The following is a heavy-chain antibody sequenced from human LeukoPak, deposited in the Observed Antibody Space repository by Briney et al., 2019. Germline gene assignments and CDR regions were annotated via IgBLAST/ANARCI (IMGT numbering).Heavy chain of an antibody. CDR2: INPNSGGT. J-gene: IGHJ4*02. CDR1: GYTFTGYC. CDR3: ARDLISANDY. D-gene: IGHD3-10*01. V-gene: IGHV1-2*02. Sequence: RASVKVSCKASGYTFTGYCMHWVRQAPGQGLEWMGWINPNSGGTNYEQKFQGRVTMTRDTSISTAYMELSRLRSDDTAVYYCARDLISANDYWGQGTLVTVSS.